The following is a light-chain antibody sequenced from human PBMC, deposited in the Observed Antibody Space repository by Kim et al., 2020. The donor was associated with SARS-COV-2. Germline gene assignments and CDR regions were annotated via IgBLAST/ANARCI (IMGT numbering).Light chain of an antibody. V-gene: IGLV2-14*03. CDR1: SSDVGGYDY. Sequence: QSALTQPASVSGSPGQSITISCTGTSSDVGGYDYVSWYQQHPGKAPKLIIFDVSNRPSGVSIRFSGSKSGNTASLTISGLQAEDEADYYCNSYTTTTTVVFGGGTQLTVL. J-gene: IGLJ2*01. CDR3: NSYTTTTTVV. CDR2: DVS.